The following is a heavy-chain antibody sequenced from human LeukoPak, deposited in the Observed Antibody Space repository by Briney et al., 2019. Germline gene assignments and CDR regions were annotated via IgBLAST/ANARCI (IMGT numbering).Heavy chain of an antibody. J-gene: IGHJ6*02. D-gene: IGHD4-17*01. Sequence: PSETLSLTCTVSGGSISSYYWSWIRQPPGKGLEWIGYIYYSGSTNYNPSLKSRVTISVDTSKNQFSLKLSSVTAADTAVYYCARDGYGDYYYYHGMDVWGQGTTVTVSS. V-gene: IGHV4-59*01. CDR1: GGSISSYY. CDR2: IYYSGST. CDR3: ARDGYGDYYYYHGMDV.